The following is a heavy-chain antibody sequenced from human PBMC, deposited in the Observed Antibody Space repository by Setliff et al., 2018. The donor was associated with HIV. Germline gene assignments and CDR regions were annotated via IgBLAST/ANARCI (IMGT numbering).Heavy chain of an antibody. CDR3: ARGGDIWGQYGVDL. Sequence: SETLSLTCNISGVSLRTHYWSWVRLPPGKRLEWIGYILYNGNTNYNPSFNSRVTLSLDEAKNQFSLNLKSVTSADMAVYYCARGGDIWGQYGVDLWGQGTQVTVSS. J-gene: IGHJ5*02. D-gene: IGHD3-16*01. CDR2: ILYNGNT. CDR1: GVSLRTHY. V-gene: IGHV4-59*03.